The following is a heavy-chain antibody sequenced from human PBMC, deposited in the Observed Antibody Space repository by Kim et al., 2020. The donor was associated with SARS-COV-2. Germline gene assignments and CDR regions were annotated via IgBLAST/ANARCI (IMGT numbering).Heavy chain of an antibody. Sequence: SGPTLVNPTQTLTLTCTFSGFSLSTSGMCVSWIRQPPGKALEWLARIDWDDDKYYSTSLKTRLTISKHTSKNQVVLTMTNMDPVDTATYYCARTSTPYGSGSYYFDYWGQGTLVTVSS. D-gene: IGHD3-10*01. J-gene: IGHJ4*02. CDR3: ARTSTPYGSGSYYFDY. V-gene: IGHV2-70*11. CDR1: GFSLSTSGMC. CDR2: IDWDDDK.